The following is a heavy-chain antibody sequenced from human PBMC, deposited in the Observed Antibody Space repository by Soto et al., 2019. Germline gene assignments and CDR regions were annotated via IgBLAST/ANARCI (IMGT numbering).Heavy chain of an antibody. CDR1: GYSFTNHW. J-gene: IGHJ4*02. V-gene: IGHV5-51*01. CDR2: IYPDDSNI. D-gene: IGHD4-17*01. CDR3: ARRIYGDNDY. Sequence: GESLKISCKGSGYSFTNHWIDWVRQMPGKGLQWMGVIYPDDSNIKYSPSFQGHVTLSVDKSTSTAYLQWSALKASDTAIDFCARRIYGDNDYWGQGTQVTVSS.